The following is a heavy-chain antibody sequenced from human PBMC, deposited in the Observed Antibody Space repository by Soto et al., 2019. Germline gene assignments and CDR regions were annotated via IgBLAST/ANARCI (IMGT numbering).Heavy chain of an antibody. V-gene: IGHV1-46*01. CDR3: ARGYYDKSGYYWGY. J-gene: IGHJ4*02. CDR1: GYTFTGYY. Sequence: QVHLVQSGAEVKKPGASVKVSCKASGYTFTGYYMHWVRQAPGQGLVWMGMINPSGGSTAYAQKFQGRVIMTTATSTSTVYMELSSLRYEDTAAYYCARGYYDKSGYYWGYWGQGTLVTVSS. D-gene: IGHD3-22*01. CDR2: INPSGGST.